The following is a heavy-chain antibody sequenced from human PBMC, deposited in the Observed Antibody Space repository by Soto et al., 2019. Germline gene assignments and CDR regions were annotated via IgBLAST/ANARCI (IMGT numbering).Heavy chain of an antibody. V-gene: IGHV3-48*02. CDR1: GFTLGSYS. D-gene: IGHD3-10*01. CDR2: ISSGSSTI. CDR3: ARAERFPRSWFDT. J-gene: IGHJ5*02. Sequence: LRLSCAASGFTLGSYSINWVRQAPRKGLEWVSYISSGSSTIYYADSVKGRFTISRDNAKNSLYLQMNSLRDEDTAMYFCARAERFPRSWFDTWGQGTQVTVSS.